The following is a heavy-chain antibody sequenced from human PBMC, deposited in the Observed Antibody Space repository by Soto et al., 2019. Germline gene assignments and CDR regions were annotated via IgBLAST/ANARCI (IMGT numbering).Heavy chain of an antibody. Sequence: ASVKVSCKSSGYTFTIYAMHGVRQAPGQRLEWMGWINAGNGNTKYSQKFQGRVTITRDTSASTAYMELSSLRSEDTAVYYCARARDIVVVVAATGDALDIWGQGTMVTVSS. D-gene: IGHD2-15*01. CDR3: ARARDIVVVVAATGDALDI. CDR2: INAGNGNT. CDR1: GYTFTIYA. V-gene: IGHV1-3*01. J-gene: IGHJ3*02.